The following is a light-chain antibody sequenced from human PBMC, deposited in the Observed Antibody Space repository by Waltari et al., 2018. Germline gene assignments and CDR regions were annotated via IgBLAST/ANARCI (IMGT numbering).Light chain of an antibody. Sequence: QLVLTQSPSASASLGASVKLTCTLSSGHSTNIIAWLQQQPEKGPRFLMNVKSDGSHNKGVGIPDRFSGSSSGAERYRTISSLQSEDEADYDCQTGGHGTWVFGGGTRLTVL. J-gene: IGLJ3*02. V-gene: IGLV4-69*01. CDR2: VKSDGSH. CDR1: SGHSTNI. CDR3: QTGGHGTWV.